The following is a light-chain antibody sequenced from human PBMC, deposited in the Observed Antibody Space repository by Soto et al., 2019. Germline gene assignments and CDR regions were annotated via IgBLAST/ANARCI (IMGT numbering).Light chain of an antibody. Sequence: GDRVTLSCRASQYINTRLAWYLQKPGKAPKLLIYAASSLQSGVPSRFSGSGSETDFTLTISSLQPEDFATYSCQQSYSTTWTFGQGTKVDIK. CDR1: QYINTR. CDR3: QQSYSTTWT. J-gene: IGKJ1*01. CDR2: AAS. V-gene: IGKV1-39*01.